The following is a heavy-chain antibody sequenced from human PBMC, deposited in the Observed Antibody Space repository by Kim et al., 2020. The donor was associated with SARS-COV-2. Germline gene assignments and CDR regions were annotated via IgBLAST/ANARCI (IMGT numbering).Heavy chain of an antibody. CDR3: ARHRSSSLNPDYYYGMYF. V-gene: IGHV4-39*01. CDR1: GGSIRSSRYY. Sequence: SETLSLTCTVSGGSIRSSRYYWGCIRQPPGKGLDWIGSIYSSGCTYYNASLKSRVIISVDTSKNHFSLKLTSMTAADTSVYYCARHRSSSLNPDYYYGMYFWGQETQVTVSS. J-gene: IGHJ6*02. CDR2: IYSSGCT. D-gene: IGHD6-13*01.